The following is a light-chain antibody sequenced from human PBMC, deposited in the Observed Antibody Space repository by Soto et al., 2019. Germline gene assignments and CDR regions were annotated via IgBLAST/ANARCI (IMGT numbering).Light chain of an antibody. CDR2: DAS. Sequence: EIVLTQSPGTLSLSPGERATLSCRASQSVSSSYLAWCQQKPGQAPRLFIYDASNRATGIPARFSGSGSGTDFTLTISRLEPEDFALYFCQQYGSSAPITFGQGTRLEFK. CDR1: QSVSSSY. J-gene: IGKJ5*01. V-gene: IGKV3-20*01. CDR3: QQYGSSAPIT.